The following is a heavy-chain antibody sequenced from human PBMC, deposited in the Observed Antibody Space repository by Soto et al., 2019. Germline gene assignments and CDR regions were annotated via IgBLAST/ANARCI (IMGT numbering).Heavy chain of an antibody. CDR3: ARARWYDAFNV. V-gene: IGHV4-38-2*01. J-gene: IGHJ3*01. CDR1: GFSLSSGKY. CDR2: VYHGGNT. D-gene: IGHD2-15*01. Sequence: SETLSLTCAVSGFSLSSGKYWGGVRKHPGKGLEWIGSVYHGGNTYYNPSLKSRVSISIDLSKNQFSLKLTSVTAADTAAYYCARARWYDAFNVWGQGTVVTVSS.